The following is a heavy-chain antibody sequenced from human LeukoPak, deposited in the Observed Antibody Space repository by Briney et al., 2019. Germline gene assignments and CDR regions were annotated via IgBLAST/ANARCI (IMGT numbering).Heavy chain of an antibody. Sequence: SGGSLRLSCAGSGFTFSSYWMSWVRQAPGKGLEWVANIKQDGSEKYYVDSVKGRFTISRDNAKNSLYLQMNSLRAEDTAVYYCARGWRWGQGTLVTVSS. CDR1: GFTFSSYW. CDR2: IKQDGSEK. J-gene: IGHJ4*02. D-gene: IGHD6-13*01. V-gene: IGHV3-7*01. CDR3: ARGWR.